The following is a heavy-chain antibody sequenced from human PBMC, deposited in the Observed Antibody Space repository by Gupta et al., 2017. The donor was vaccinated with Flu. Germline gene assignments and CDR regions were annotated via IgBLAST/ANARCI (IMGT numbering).Heavy chain of an antibody. D-gene: IGHD5-12*01. V-gene: IGHV3-21*01. CDR3: ARAFVATVRLYYDYGMDM. CDR2: ISSSSGYI. Sequence: VRQAPGKGLEWVASISSSSGYIYYAESVKGRFTISRDNARTSLFLQMNSLRAEDTAVYYCARAFVATVRLYYDYGMDMWGQGTAVTVSS. J-gene: IGHJ6*02.